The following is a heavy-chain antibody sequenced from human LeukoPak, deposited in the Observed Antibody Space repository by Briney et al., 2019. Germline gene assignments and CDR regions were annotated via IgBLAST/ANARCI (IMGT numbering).Heavy chain of an antibody. V-gene: IGHV1-2*02. CDR1: GYTFTGYY. CDR2: INPNTNGT. D-gene: IGHD3-22*01. J-gene: IGHJ4*02. CDR3: ARMAGDSSGYTPIDY. Sequence: ASVKVSCKASGYTFTGYYMHWVRQAPGQGLEWMGWINPNTNGTNYAQKFQGRVTMTRDTSISTGYMELSRLRPDDTALYYCARMAGDSSGYTPIDYWGQGTLVTVSS.